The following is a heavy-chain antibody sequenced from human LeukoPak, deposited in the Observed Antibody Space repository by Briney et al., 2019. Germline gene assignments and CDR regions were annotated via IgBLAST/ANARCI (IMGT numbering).Heavy chain of an antibody. D-gene: IGHD3-22*01. V-gene: IGHV3-11*03. J-gene: IGHJ4*02. CDR2: ISSGSSYT. CDR3: ARSRYDCSRPSDY. Sequence: GGSLRLSCAASGFTFSDYYMSWIRQAPGKGLEWVSYISSGSSYTNYADSVKGRFTISRDNAKNTLYLQMDSLRAEDTAVYYCARSRYDCSRPSDYWGRGTLVTVSS. CDR1: GFTFSDYY.